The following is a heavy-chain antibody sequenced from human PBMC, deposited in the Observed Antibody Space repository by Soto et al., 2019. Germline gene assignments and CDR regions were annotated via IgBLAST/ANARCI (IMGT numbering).Heavy chain of an antibody. V-gene: IGHV3-11*05. Sequence: QVQLVESGGDLVQPGGSLRLSCAASGFVFGDFYMSWIRQAPGKGLESVSYISARGSYINYGDSVKGRFTISRDNAQNSLYLQMTSPSADVTAIYYCARVVSNTPGDFQLWGQGTLVIVSS. CDR1: GFVFGDFY. D-gene: IGHD2-8*01. J-gene: IGHJ1*01. CDR3: ARVVSNTPGDFQL. CDR2: ISARGSYI.